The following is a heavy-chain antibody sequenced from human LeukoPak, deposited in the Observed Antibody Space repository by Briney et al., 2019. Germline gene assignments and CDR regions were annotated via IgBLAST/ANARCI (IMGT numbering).Heavy chain of an antibody. J-gene: IGHJ4*02. V-gene: IGHV3-23*01. CDR3: AKDVNSSGYYLGFDY. CDR2: ISGSGGST. CDR1: GFTFSSYA. Sequence: GSLRLSCAASGFTFSSYAMSWVRQAPGKGLEWVSAISGSGGSTYYADSVKGRFTISRDNSKNTLYLQMNSLRAEDTALYYCAKDVNSSGYYLGFDYWGQGTLVTVSS. D-gene: IGHD3-22*01.